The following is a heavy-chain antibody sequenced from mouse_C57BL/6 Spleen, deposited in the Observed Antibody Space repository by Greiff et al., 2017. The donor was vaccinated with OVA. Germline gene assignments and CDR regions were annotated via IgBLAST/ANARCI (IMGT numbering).Heavy chain of an antibody. CDR1: GYTFTSYW. CDR3: ARRGYSNYDHYLDY. CDR2: IDPSDSET. V-gene: IGHV1-52*01. J-gene: IGHJ2*01. Sequence: QVQLQQPGAELVRPGSSVKLSCKASGYTFTSYWMHWVKQRPIQGLEWIGNIDPSDSETHYNQKFKDKATLTVDKSSSTAYMQLSSLTSEDSAVYYCARRGYSNYDHYLDYWGQGTTLTVSS. D-gene: IGHD2-5*01.